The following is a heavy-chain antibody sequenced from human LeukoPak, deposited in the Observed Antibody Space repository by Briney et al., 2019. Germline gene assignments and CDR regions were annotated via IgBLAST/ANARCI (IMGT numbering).Heavy chain of an antibody. D-gene: IGHD1-7*01. V-gene: IGHV4-4*07. CDR1: GDSMSGYY. CDR2: IYTTGST. CDR3: ARDPSGTPSSYNWFDP. J-gene: IGHJ5*02. Sequence: SETLSLTCTVSGDSMSGYYWSCLRQPAGKGLEWIGRIYTTGSTTYNPSLKSRLSMSVDTSKNQFSLKLSSVTAADTAVYFCARDPSGTPSSYNWFDPWGQGTLVTVSS.